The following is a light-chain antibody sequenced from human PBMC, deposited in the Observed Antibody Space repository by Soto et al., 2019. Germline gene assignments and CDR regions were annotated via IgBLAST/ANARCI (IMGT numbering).Light chain of an antibody. Sequence: VLTQSPGTLSLSPGERATLSCGASQSVTNYLVWYQQKAGQAPRLLIYGASSRAPGIPDRFSGSGSGTDFTLTINRLGPEDSAVYYCQQFDTSPYTFGQGTKLEIK. V-gene: IGKV3-20*01. CDR3: QQFDTSPYT. CDR1: QSVTNY. CDR2: GAS. J-gene: IGKJ2*01.